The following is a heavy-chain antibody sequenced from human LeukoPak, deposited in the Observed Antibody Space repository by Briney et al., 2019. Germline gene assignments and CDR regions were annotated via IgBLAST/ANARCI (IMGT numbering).Heavy chain of an antibody. CDR1: GYSFTTYW. CDR3: ARRKDSSGWRDIFDM. V-gene: IGHV5-51*01. CDR2: IYPGDSDT. Sequence: GESLKISCKGSGYSFTTYWIGWVRQVPGKGLEWMGIIYPGDSDTKYSPSFKGQVAISADKSISTAYLQWSSLKASDAAMYYCARRKDSSGWRDIFDMWGQGTMVTVSS. D-gene: IGHD6-19*01. J-gene: IGHJ3*02.